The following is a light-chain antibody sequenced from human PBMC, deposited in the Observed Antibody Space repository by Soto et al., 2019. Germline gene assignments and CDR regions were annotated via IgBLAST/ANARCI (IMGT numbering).Light chain of an antibody. V-gene: IGKV3-20*01. Sequence: EIVLTHSPGTLSLYPWERATLSCRASQSVSNNYLAWYQQKPGQAPRLLIYGASNRATGIPDRFSGSGSGTDFTLTISRLEPEDFAVYDCQQHGSSGTFGQGTKVDIK. CDR3: QQHGSSGT. CDR1: QSVSNNY. CDR2: GAS. J-gene: IGKJ1*01.